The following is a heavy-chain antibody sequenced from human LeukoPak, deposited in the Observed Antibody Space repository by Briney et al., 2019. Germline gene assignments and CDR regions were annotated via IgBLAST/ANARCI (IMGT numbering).Heavy chain of an antibody. J-gene: IGHJ4*02. V-gene: IGHV1-2*02. Sequence: ASVKVSCKASGYTFTGYYMHWVRQAPGQGLEWMGWINPNSGGTNYAQKFQGRVTMTGDTSISTAYMELSRLRSDDTAVYYCARSQSVRGAPRYWGQGTLVTVSS. D-gene: IGHD3-10*01. CDR3: ARSQSVRGAPRY. CDR2: INPNSGGT. CDR1: GYTFTGYY.